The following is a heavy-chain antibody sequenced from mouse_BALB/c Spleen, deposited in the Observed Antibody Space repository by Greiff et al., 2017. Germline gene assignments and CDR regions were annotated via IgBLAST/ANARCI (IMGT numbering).Heavy chain of an antibody. D-gene: IGHD4-1*01. CDR3: ARHETGGYYFDY. V-gene: IGHV5-12-2*01. CDR2: ISNGGGST. CDR1: GFTFSSYT. Sequence: EVMLVESGGGLVQPGGSLKLSCAASGFTFSSYTMSWVRQTPEKRLEWVAYISNGGGSTYYPDTVKGRFTISRDNAKNTLYLQMSSLKSEDTAMYYCARHETGGYYFDYWGQGTTLTVSS. J-gene: IGHJ2*01.